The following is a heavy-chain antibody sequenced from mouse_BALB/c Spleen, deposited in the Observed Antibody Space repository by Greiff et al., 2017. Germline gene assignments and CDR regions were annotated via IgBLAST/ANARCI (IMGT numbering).Heavy chain of an antibody. CDR3: ARGYGNYAMDY. Sequence: EVMLVESGGGLVQPGGSRKLSCAASGFTFSSFGMHWVRQAPEKGLEWVAYISSGSSTIYYADTVKGRFTISRDNPKNTLFLQMTSLRSEDTAMYYCARGYGNYAMDYWGQGTSVTVSS. J-gene: IGHJ4*01. CDR1: GFTFSSFG. D-gene: IGHD2-10*02. V-gene: IGHV5-17*02. CDR2: ISSGSSTI.